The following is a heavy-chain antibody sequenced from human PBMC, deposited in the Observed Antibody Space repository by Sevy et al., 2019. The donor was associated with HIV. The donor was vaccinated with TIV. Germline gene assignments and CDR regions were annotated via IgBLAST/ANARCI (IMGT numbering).Heavy chain of an antibody. CDR2: LSFGCGEI. V-gene: IGHV3-23*01. Sequence: HGGSLRLSCAASGFTFSKYSMSWVRQPPGKGLEWVSTLSFGCGEINYADSVKGRFTISRANSKSSVYLQMNNLRPEDTAVYYCAREGCTKPHDYWGQGTLVTVSS. J-gene: IGHJ4*02. CDR1: GFTFSKYS. CDR3: AREGCTKPHDY. D-gene: IGHD2-8*01.